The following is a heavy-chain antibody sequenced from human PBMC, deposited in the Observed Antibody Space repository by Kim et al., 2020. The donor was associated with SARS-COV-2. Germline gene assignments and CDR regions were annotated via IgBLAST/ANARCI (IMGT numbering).Heavy chain of an antibody. J-gene: IGHJ3*02. CDR3: ARDQGRIAAAGLWAFDI. V-gene: IGHV1-18*01. CDR2: ISAYNGNT. Sequence: ASVKVSCKASGYTFTSYGISWVRQAPGQGLEWMGWISAYNGNTNYAQKLQGRVTMTTDTSTSTAYMELRSLRSDDTAVYYCARDQGRIAAAGLWAFDIWGQGTMVTVSS. D-gene: IGHD6-13*01. CDR1: GYTFTSYG.